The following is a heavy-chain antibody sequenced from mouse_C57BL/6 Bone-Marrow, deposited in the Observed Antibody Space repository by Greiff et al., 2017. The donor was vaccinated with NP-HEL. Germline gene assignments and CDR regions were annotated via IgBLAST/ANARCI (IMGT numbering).Heavy chain of an antibody. CDR1: GYTFTDYY. CDR2: INPNNGGT. CDR3: ARPPYRLGMDY. D-gene: IGHD2-10*01. Sequence: EVQLQQSGPELVKPGASVKISCKASGYTFTDYYMNWVKQSHGKSLEWIGDINPNNGGTSYNQKFKGKATLTVDKSSSTAYMELRSLTSEDSAVYYCARPPYRLGMDYWGQGTSVTVSS. J-gene: IGHJ4*01. V-gene: IGHV1-26*01.